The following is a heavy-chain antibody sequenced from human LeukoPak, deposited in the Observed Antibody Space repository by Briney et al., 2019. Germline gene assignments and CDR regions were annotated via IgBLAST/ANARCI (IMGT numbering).Heavy chain of an antibody. J-gene: IGHJ6*02. CDR3: ARHSLLTSGPDYYGMDV. CDR1: GGSISSGGYY. V-gene: IGHV4-31*03. CDR2: IYYSGST. D-gene: IGHD6-13*01. Sequence: SETLSLTCTVSGGSISSGGYYWSWIRQHPGKALEWIGYIYYSGSTYYNPSLKSRVTITVDTSKNQFSLKLSSVTAADTAVYYCARHSLLTSGPDYYGMDVWGQGTTVNVSS.